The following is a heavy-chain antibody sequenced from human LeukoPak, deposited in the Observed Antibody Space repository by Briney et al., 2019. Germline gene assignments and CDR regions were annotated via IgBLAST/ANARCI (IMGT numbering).Heavy chain of an antibody. J-gene: IGHJ3*02. CDR2: ISDNGRTS. Sequence: GGSLRLSCATSGFTFSNYEMNWGRQTPGKGLEWVSYISDNGRTSYYADSVKGRFTISRDNAKNSLYLQMNSLRVEDTSVYYCARDRIIYGDYGDAFDIWGQGTMVTVSS. CDR1: GFTFSNYE. CDR3: ARDRIIYGDYGDAFDI. D-gene: IGHD4-17*01. V-gene: IGHV3-48*03.